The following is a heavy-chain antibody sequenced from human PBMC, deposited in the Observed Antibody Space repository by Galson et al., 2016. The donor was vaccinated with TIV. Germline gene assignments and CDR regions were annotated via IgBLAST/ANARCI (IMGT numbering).Heavy chain of an antibody. V-gene: IGHV1-2*05. Sequence: SVKVSCKASGYTFSHYYLHWVRQAPGQGLEWMGRINPKNGATDYALKFQGRVTMTRDTSINIGYMELSSLRSDDTVVYYCARHQPGYSSRFYPPRGGMDVWGQGTAVTVSS. J-gene: IGHJ6*02. CDR2: INPKNGAT. CDR1: GYTFSHYY. CDR3: ARHQPGYSSRFYPPRGGMDV. D-gene: IGHD6-13*01.